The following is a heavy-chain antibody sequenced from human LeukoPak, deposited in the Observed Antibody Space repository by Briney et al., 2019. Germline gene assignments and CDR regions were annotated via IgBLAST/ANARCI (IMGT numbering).Heavy chain of an antibody. D-gene: IGHD3-9*01. J-gene: IGHJ4*02. CDR2: INPHDSDT. CDR1: GYTFFNHW. Sequence: GESLKISCQASGYTFFNHWIAWVRQMPGGKDLEWMAIINPHDSDTRYSPSFEGQVTISADKSISTAYLQWSGLKASDTAMYFCARLFDYSASCYFDYWGQGTLVTVSS. V-gene: IGHV5-51*01. CDR3: ARLFDYSASCYFDY.